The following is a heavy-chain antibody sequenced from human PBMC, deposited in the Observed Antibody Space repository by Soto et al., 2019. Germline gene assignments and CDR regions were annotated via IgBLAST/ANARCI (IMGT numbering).Heavy chain of an antibody. CDR2: IYYSGST. V-gene: IGHV4-39*01. Sequence: SETLSLTCTVSGGSISSSSYYWGWIRQPPGKGLEWIGSIYYSGSTYYNPSLKSRVTISVDTSKNQFSLKLSSVTAADTAVYYWARHGRLYYYDFLTYYPHDYYYYYMDVWGKGTTVTVS. CDR3: ARHGRLYYYDFLTYYPHDYYYYYMDV. D-gene: IGHD3-9*01. CDR1: GGSISSSSYY. J-gene: IGHJ6*03.